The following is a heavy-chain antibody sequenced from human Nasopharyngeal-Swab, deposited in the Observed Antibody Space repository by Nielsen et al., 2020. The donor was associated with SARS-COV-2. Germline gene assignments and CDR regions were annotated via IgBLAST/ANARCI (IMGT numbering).Heavy chain of an antibody. CDR3: ARGKTTVTTFDL. CDR1: GGSISSGGFY. D-gene: IGHD4-17*01. V-gene: IGHV4-31*03. J-gene: IGHJ4*02. Sequence: SETRSLTCSVSGGSISSGGFYWSWICQHAGKGLEWIGHIYYTGTTYYNQSLKSRMTISVDTTLNQFSLKVSSVTVADTAVYYCARGKTTVTTFDLWGQGTLVTVSS. CDR2: IYYTGTT.